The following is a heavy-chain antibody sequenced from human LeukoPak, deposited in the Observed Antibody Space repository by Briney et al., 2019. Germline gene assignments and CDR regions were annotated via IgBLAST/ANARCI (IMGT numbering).Heavy chain of an antibody. CDR1: GYTFTSYD. D-gene: IGHD3-9*01. V-gene: IGHV1-8*01. Sequence: ASVKVSCKASGYTFTSYDINWVRQATGQGLEWMGWMNPNSGNTGYAQKFQGRVTMTRNTSISTAYMELSRLRSDDTAVYYCARESGPHYDILTGYYLWGQGTLVTVSS. CDR2: MNPNSGNT. CDR3: ARESGPHYDILTGYYL. J-gene: IGHJ4*02.